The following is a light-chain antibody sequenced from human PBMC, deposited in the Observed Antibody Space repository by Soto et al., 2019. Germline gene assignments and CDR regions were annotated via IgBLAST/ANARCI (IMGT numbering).Light chain of an antibody. CDR1: QSISSW. Sequence: DIQMTQSPSTLSASVGDRVTITCRASQSISSWLAWYQQKPGKAPKLLIYKASSLESGVPSRFSGSVSGTEFTLTISSLQPDDFATYYCQQYNSVPTFGQGTKVEIK. CDR2: KAS. CDR3: QQYNSVPT. V-gene: IGKV1-5*03. J-gene: IGKJ1*01.